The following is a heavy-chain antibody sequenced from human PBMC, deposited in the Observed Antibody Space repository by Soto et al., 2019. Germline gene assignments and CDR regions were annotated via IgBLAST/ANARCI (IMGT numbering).Heavy chain of an antibody. Sequence: PSETLSLTCTVSGASIGSYYWSWIRQPAGKGLEWIGRIQASGSTKYNPSLKSRLTLSVDTSKNQFSLELNSVTAADTAVYYCARDRGFTSGYEGLVDYWGQGTLVTVS. D-gene: IGHD3-16*01. CDR2: IQASGST. CDR3: ARDRGFTSGYEGLVDY. V-gene: IGHV4-4*07. J-gene: IGHJ4*02. CDR1: GASIGSYY.